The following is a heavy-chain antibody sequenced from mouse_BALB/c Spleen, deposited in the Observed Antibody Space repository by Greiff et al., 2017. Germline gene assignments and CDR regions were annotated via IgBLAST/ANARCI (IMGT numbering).Heavy chain of an antibody. CDR2: ISSGGSYT. V-gene: IGHV5-6-4*01. D-gene: IGHD4-1*01. Sequence: EVQLVESGGGLVKPGGSLKLSCAASGFTFSSYTMSWVRQTPEKRLEWVATISSGGSYTYYPDSVKGRFTISRDNAKNTLYLQMSSLKSEDTAMYYCTRNWDDGYWGQGTTLTVSS. J-gene: IGHJ2*01. CDR1: GFTFSSYT. CDR3: TRNWDDGY.